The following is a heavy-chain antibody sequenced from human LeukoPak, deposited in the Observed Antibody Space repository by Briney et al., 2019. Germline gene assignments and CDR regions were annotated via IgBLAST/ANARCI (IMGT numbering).Heavy chain of an antibody. Sequence: EASVKVSCKASGYIFTSYYMYWVRQAPGQGLEWIGIISPSGSSTTYAQKFQGRVTMTRDMSTSTVYMELSSLRSEDTAVYFCARGGSSGLGRDYWGQGTLVTVSS. CDR2: ISPSGSST. CDR3: ARGGSSGLGRDY. V-gene: IGHV1-46*01. J-gene: IGHJ4*02. D-gene: IGHD6-19*01. CDR1: GYIFTSYY.